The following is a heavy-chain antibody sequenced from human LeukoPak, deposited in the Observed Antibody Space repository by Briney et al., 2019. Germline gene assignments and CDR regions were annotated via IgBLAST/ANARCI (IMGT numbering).Heavy chain of an antibody. Sequence: GGSLRLSCAASGFTFSSYSMNWVRQAPGKGLEWVSSISSSSSYIYYADSVKGRFTISRDNAKNSLYLQMNSLRAEDTAVYYCARDHISYYYDSSGSPKDYWGQGTLVTVSS. CDR3: ARDHISYYYDSSGSPKDY. D-gene: IGHD3-22*01. CDR1: GFTFSSYS. V-gene: IGHV3-21*01. J-gene: IGHJ4*02. CDR2: ISSSSSYI.